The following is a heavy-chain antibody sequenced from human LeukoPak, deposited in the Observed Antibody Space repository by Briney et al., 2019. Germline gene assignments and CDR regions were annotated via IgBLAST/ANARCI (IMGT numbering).Heavy chain of an antibody. V-gene: IGHV4-34*01. J-gene: IGHJ3*02. CDR1: GGSFSVYY. CDR3: ARALFLGYCSGGSCYSDAFDI. CDR2: INHSGST. D-gene: IGHD2-15*01. Sequence: PSETLSLTCAVYGGSFSVYYWSWIRQPPGKGLEWIGEINHSGSTNYNPSLKSRVTISVDTSKNQFSLKLSSVTAADTAVYYCARALFLGYCSGGSCYSDAFDIWGQGTMVTVSS.